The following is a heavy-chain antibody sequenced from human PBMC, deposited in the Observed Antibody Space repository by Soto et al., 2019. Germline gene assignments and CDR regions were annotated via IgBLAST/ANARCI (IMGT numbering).Heavy chain of an antibody. Sequence: GGSLRLSCVVSEFAFSSSWMHWFRQGPGKGLVWVSRINSDGSYTNYADSVKGRFTTSRDNAKSILYLQMNSLRAEDTALYYCVTGWADYWGQGTLVTVS. CDR2: INSDGSYT. J-gene: IGHJ4*02. CDR3: VTGWADY. D-gene: IGHD1-26*01. V-gene: IGHV3-74*01. CDR1: EFAFSSSW.